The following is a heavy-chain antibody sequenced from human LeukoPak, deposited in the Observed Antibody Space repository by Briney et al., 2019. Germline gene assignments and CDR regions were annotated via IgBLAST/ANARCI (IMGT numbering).Heavy chain of an antibody. D-gene: IGHD3-22*01. Sequence: GESLKISCKGSEYSFISYWIGWVRQMPGKGLEWMGIIYPGDSDTRYSPSFQGQVTISADKSISTAYLQWSSLKASDTAMYYCARRMNYYDSSGYYNDGGFDYWGQGTLVTVSS. CDR3: ARRMNYYDSSGYYNDGGFDY. J-gene: IGHJ4*02. V-gene: IGHV5-51*01. CDR1: EYSFISYW. CDR2: IYPGDSDT.